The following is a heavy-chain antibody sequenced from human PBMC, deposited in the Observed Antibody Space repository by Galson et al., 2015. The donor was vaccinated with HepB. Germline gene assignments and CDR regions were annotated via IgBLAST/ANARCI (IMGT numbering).Heavy chain of an antibody. Sequence: SLRLSCAASGFTFSTYWMYWVRQTPGRGLVWLSCIHSDGSKIGYADSVKGRFTISRDNAKNTLYLQMSSLRVEDTAVYYCARGGFGSGTDFWGQGTLVTVSS. CDR2: IHSDGSKI. CDR3: ARGGFGSGTDF. V-gene: IGHV3-74*01. J-gene: IGHJ4*02. D-gene: IGHD1-14*01. CDR1: GFTFSTYW.